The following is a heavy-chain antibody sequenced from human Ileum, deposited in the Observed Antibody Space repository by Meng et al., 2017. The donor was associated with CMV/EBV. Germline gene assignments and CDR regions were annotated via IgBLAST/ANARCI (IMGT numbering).Heavy chain of an antibody. Sequence: ASVKVSCKTSGYTFIGYYMHWVRQAPGQGLEWMGWINPNTHDTKFAQKFQGRVTLTRDTSISTAYMELSSLTSDDTAVYYCEREGSISGSLDWGQGTLVTVSS. CDR3: EREGSISGSLD. D-gene: IGHD1-26*01. J-gene: IGHJ4*02. CDR2: INPNTHDT. V-gene: IGHV1-2*02. CDR1: GYTFIGYY.